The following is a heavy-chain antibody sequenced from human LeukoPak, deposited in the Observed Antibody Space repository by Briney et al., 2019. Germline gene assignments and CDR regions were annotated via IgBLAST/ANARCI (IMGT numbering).Heavy chain of an antibody. CDR1: GGTFSSYA. D-gene: IGHD6-13*01. CDR3: ARMAAAGTGWYYYYGMDV. V-gene: IGHV1-69*06. Sequence: GSSLKISCNASGGTFSSYAISCVRHAPGQGLEWMGGIIPIFGTANYAQKFQGRVTITADKSTSTAYMELSSLRSEDTAVYYCARMAAAGTGWYYYYGMDVWGKGTTVTVSS. J-gene: IGHJ6*04. CDR2: IIPIFGTA.